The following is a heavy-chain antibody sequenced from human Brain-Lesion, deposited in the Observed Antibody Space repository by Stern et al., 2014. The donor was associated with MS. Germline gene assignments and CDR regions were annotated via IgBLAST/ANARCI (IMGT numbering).Heavy chain of an antibody. V-gene: IGHV1-2*06. CDR2: IHPNTGAT. J-gene: IGHJ4*02. CDR1: GYTVSGHY. CDR3: ARRKVNTMTLDY. D-gene: IGHD5-18*01. Sequence: QVQLVQSGAEVKKPGASVTVSCTPSGYTVSGHYIDWVRQAPGQGPEWMGLIHPNTGATIYAQNFRGRVTLTRDTSTTTVYLDLNRLRSDDTAVYYCARRKVNTMTLDYWGQGTLVTVSS.